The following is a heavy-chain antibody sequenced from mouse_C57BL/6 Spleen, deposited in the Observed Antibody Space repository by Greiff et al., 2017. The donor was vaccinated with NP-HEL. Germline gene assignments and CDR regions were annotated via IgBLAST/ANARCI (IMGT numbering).Heavy chain of an antibody. V-gene: IGHV5-4*01. D-gene: IGHD2-1*01. CDR3: ARDFGNYWVDY. CDR1: GFTFSSYA. Sequence: EVKLMESGGGLVKPGGSLKLSCAASGFTFSSYAMSWVRQTPEKRLEWVATISDGGSYTYYPDNVQGRFTISRDNAKNNLYLQMSHLKSEDTAMYYCARDFGNYWVDYWGQGTSVTVSS. CDR2: ISDGGSYT. J-gene: IGHJ4*01.